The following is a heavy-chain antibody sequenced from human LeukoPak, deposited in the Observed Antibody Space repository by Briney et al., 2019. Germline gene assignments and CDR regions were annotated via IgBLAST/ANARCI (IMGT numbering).Heavy chain of an antibody. J-gene: IGHJ4*02. Sequence: SETLSLTCTVSGGSISSGSYYWSWIRQPAGKGLEWIGRIYTSGSTNYNPSLKSRVTISVDTSKNQCSLKLSSVTAADTAVYYCARDGWAGTDYWGQGTLVTVSS. CDR3: ARDGWAGTDY. D-gene: IGHD6-19*01. V-gene: IGHV4-61*02. CDR1: GGSISSGSYY. CDR2: IYTSGST.